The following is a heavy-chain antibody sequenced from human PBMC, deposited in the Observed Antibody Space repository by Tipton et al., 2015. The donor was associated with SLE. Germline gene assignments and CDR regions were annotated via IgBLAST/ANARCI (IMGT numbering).Heavy chain of an antibody. Sequence: TLSLTCTVSGASVSSSAYYWGWIRQPPGKGLEWIGTFYYGGRTFYNPSLKSRVTLLLDTSKNQFSLRLKSVTAADTAVYYCATGHFDFWGQGRLVTVSS. V-gene: IGHV4-39*07. J-gene: IGHJ5*01. CDR2: FYYGGRT. D-gene: IGHD1-1*01. CDR3: ATGHFDF. CDR1: GASVSSSAYY.